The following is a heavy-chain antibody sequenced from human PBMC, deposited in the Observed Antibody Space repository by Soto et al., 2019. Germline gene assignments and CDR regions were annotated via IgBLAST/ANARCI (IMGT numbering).Heavy chain of an antibody. CDR1: GGSISSSSYY. CDR3: ARRLYYDSSGFEGGGMDV. V-gene: IGHV4-39*01. CDR2: IYYSGST. D-gene: IGHD3-22*01. J-gene: IGHJ6*02. Sequence: SETLSLTCTVSGGSISSSSYYWCWIRQPPGQGLEWIGSIYYSGSTYYNPSLKSQVTISVDTSKNKFSLKLSSVTAADTAVYYCARRLYYDSSGFEGGGMDVWGQGTTVT.